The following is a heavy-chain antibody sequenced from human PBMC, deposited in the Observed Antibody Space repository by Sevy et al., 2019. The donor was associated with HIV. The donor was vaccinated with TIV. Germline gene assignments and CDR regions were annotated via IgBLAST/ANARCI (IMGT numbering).Heavy chain of an antibody. CDR3: ARGDIVATIWGGVSGDYYYYYYMDV. CDR2: INPNSGGT. J-gene: IGHJ6*03. V-gene: IGHV1-2*02. Sequence: ASVKVSCKASGYTFTGYYMHWVRQAPGQGLEWMGWINPNSGGTNYAQTFQGRVTMTRDTSISTAYMELSRLRSDDTAVYYCARGDIVATIWGGVSGDYYYYYYMDVWGKGTTVTVSS. CDR1: GYTFTGYY. D-gene: IGHD5-12*01.